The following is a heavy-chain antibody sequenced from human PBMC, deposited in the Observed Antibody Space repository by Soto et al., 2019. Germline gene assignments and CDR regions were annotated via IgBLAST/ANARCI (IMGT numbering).Heavy chain of an antibody. J-gene: IGHJ6*02. D-gene: IGHD5-12*01. CDR3: ARAIHGYNYRVDF. CDR1: GGSFTSDA. CDR2: ITPVFETP. V-gene: IGHV1-69*13. Sequence: SVKVSCKVSGGSFTSDAISWVRQAPGQGLEWMGGITPVFETPNYAQKFHGRVTITADESTDTAYMELSSLRSEDTAVYYCARAIHGYNYRVDFWGQGTTVTVSS.